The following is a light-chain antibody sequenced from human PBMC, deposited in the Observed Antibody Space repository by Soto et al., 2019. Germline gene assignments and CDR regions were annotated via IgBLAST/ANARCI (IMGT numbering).Light chain of an antibody. CDR1: QRLLHSNGNTF. CDR3: MHALETPYT. J-gene: IGKJ2*01. Sequence: EIVMTQSPPSLTVTPGEPASISCRSSQRLLHSNGNTFLDWYLQKPGQSPQLLIYLGSNRASGVPDRVSGSEAGTDCTLKISRVKAEDVGVYYCMHALETPYTFGQGTKLEIK. V-gene: IGKV2-28*01. CDR2: LGS.